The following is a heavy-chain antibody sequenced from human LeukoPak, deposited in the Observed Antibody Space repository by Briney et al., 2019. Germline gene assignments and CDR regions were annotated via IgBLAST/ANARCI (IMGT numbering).Heavy chain of an antibody. CDR1: GFTFSSYA. CDR3: AKDPDSSGWFFDY. D-gene: IGHD6-19*01. J-gene: IGHJ4*02. V-gene: IGHV3-30-3*01. Sequence: GSLRLSCAASGFTFSSYAMHWVRQAPGKGLEWVAVISYDGSNKYYADSVKGRFTISRDNSKNTLYLQMNSLRAEDTAVYYCAKDPDSSGWFFDYWGQGTPVTVSS. CDR2: ISYDGSNK.